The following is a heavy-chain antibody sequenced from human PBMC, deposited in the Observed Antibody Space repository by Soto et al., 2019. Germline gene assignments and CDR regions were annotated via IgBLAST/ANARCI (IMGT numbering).Heavy chain of an antibody. Sequence: ASVKVSCKASGYTFTSYGISWVRQAPGEGLEWMGWSSASNGNRNYAQKLQGRVTMTTDTSTSTAYMELGSLRSDDTAVYYCARGLGAAAGTGYYYYYYGMDVWGQGTTVTVSS. CDR3: ARGLGAAAGTGYYYYYYGMDV. J-gene: IGHJ6*02. CDR2: SSASNGNR. CDR1: GYTFTSYG. D-gene: IGHD6-13*01. V-gene: IGHV1-18*04.